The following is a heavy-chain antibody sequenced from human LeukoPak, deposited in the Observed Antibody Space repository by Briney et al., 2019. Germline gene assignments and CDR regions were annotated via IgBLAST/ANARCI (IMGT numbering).Heavy chain of an antibody. Sequence: GESLRISCKGSGYTFSSYWIGWVRQMPGKGLERMGIIYPGDSDTRYSPSLQGQVTISVDTSIGTAYLQWSSLKASDTAIYYCARQNDFRLDYWGQGTLVTVSS. CDR1: GYTFSSYW. J-gene: IGHJ4*02. V-gene: IGHV5-51*01. CDR3: ARQNDFRLDY. CDR2: IYPGDSDT. D-gene: IGHD3-3*01.